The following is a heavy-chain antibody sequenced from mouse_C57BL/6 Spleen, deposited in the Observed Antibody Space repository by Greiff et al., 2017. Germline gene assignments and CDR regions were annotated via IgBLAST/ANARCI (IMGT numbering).Heavy chain of an antibody. V-gene: IGHV3-6*01. Sequence: EVKLMESGPGLVKPSQSLSLTCSVTGYSITSGYYWNWIRQFPGNKLEWMGYISYDGSNNYNPSLKNRISITRDTSKNQFFLKLNSVTTEDTATYYCAREDPYSYFDVWGTGTTVTVSS. CDR3: AREDPYSYFDV. CDR1: GYSITSGYY. J-gene: IGHJ1*03. D-gene: IGHD1-1*01. CDR2: ISYDGSN.